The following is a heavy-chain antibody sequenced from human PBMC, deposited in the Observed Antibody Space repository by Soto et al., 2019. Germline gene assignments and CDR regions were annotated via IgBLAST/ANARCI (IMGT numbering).Heavy chain of an antibody. CDR1: GGSISSSSYY. V-gene: IGHV4-39*01. CDR2: VYYSGST. CDR3: ARHEAGKGTYYLYYFDY. Sequence: SETLSLTCTVSGGSISSSSYYWGWIRQPPGKGLEWIGSVYYSGSTYYNPSLKSRVTISVDTSTNQFSLKLSSVTAADTAVYYCARHEAGKGTYYLYYFDYWGQGTLVTLSS. D-gene: IGHD6-19*01. J-gene: IGHJ4*02.